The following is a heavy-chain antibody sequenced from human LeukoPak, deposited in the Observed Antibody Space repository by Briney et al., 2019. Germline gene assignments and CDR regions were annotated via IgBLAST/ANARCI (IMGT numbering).Heavy chain of an antibody. D-gene: IGHD3-22*01. CDR1: GGSFSGYY. V-gene: IGHV4-34*01. J-gene: IGHJ1*01. CDR3: ASNYYDSSGYHEYFQH. Sequence: SETLSLTCAVYGGSFSGYYWSWLRQPPGKGLEWIGEINHSGSTNYNPSLKSRVTIPVDTSKNQFSLKLSSVTAADTAVYYCASNYYDSSGYHEYFQHWGQGTLVTVSS. CDR2: INHSGST.